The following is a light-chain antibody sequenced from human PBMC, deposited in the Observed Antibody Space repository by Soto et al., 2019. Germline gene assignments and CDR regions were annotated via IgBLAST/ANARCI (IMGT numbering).Light chain of an antibody. J-gene: IGKJ5*01. CDR3: QQYIKWPIT. CDR2: DAS. CDR1: QSVSSN. V-gene: IGKV3-15*01. Sequence: EIVMTQSPGTLSVSPGERATLSCRASQSVSSNLAWYQQKPGQAPRLLISDASTRATGIPARFSGSGSGTEFPLTVSSLQSEDFAVYYCQQYIKWPITFGQGTRLEIK.